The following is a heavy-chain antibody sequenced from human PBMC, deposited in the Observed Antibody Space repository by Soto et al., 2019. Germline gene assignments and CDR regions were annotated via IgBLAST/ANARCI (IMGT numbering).Heavy chain of an antibody. CDR1: GFTFSSYS. J-gene: IGHJ6*02. V-gene: IGHV3-48*02. Sequence: PGGSLRLSCAASGFTFSSYSMNWVRQAPGKGLEWVSYVSSSSSTIYYADSVKGRFTISRDNAKNSLYLQMNSLRDEDTAVYYCARDAHDFWSGYLVHYYYGMDVWGQGTTVTVSS. CDR3: ARDAHDFWSGYLVHYYYGMDV. CDR2: VSSSSSTI. D-gene: IGHD3-3*01.